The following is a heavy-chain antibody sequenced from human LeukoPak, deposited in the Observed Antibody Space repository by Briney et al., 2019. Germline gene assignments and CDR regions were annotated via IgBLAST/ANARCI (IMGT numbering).Heavy chain of an antibody. CDR2: IGGRDGTI. J-gene: IGHJ3*01. V-gene: IGHV3-11*04. CDR3: ARDYRLSIFELVGSKNAFDV. Sequence: PGGSLRLSCAASGFTFSDYYMSWIRQAPGKGLEWVSYIGGRDGTIYYADSVKGRFTISRDNAKNSLYLQMNSLRAEDTATYYCARDYRLSIFELVGSKNAFDVWGQGTMVTVSS. CDR1: GFTFSDYY. D-gene: IGHD3/OR15-3a*01.